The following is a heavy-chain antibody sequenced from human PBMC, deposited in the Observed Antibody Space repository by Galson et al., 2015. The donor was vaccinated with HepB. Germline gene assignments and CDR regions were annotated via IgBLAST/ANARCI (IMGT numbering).Heavy chain of an antibody. CDR1: GGSISSYY. V-gene: IGHV4-59*08. CDR3: ARVYYGDYPDY. CDR2: IYYSGST. Sequence: SETLSLTCTVSGGSISSYYWSWIRQPPGKGLEWIGYIYYSGSTNYNPSLKSRVTISVDTSKNQFSLKLSSVTAADTAVYYCARVYYGDYPDYWGQGTLVTVSS. J-gene: IGHJ4*02. D-gene: IGHD4-17*01.